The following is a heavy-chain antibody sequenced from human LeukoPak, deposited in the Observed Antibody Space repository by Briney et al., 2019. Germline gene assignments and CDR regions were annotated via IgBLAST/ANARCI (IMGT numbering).Heavy chain of an antibody. J-gene: IGHJ4*02. CDR1: GFTFSNAW. CDR2: IKSKTDGGTT. Sequence: GGSLRLSCAASGFTFSNAWMSWVRQAPGKGLEWVGRIKSKTDGGTTDYAAPVKGRFTISRNDSKNTLYLQMNSLKTEDTAVYYCTTTEGMVELEPFDYWGQGTLVTVPS. D-gene: IGHD1-7*01. CDR3: TTTEGMVELEPFDY. V-gene: IGHV3-15*01.